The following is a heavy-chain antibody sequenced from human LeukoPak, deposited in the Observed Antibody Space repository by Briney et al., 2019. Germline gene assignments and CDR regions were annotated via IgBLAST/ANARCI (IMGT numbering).Heavy chain of an antibody. D-gene: IGHD6-13*01. CDR2: INHSGST. Sequence: PSETLSLTCAVYGGSSSGYYWSWIRQPPGKGLEWIGEINHSGSTNYNPSLKSRVTISVDTSKNQFSLKLSSVTAADTAVYYCARSGIAAVHYYYYYGMDVWGQGTTVTVSS. CDR1: GGSSSGYY. J-gene: IGHJ6*02. V-gene: IGHV4-34*01. CDR3: ARSGIAAVHYYYYYGMDV.